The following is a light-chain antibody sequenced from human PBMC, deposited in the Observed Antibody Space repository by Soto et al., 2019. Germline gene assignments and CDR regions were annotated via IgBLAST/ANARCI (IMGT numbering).Light chain of an antibody. CDR1: SSDFGIYNS. CDR3: SSYTSSSSYV. CDR2: DVT. V-gene: IGLV2-14*01. J-gene: IGLJ1*01. Sequence: QSALTQPASVSGSPGQSITLLCTGTSSDFGIYNSASWYQQHPGKAPKLMIHDVTNRPSGVSNRFSGSKSGNTASLTISGLQAEDEADYYCSSYTSSSSYVFGTGTKVTVL.